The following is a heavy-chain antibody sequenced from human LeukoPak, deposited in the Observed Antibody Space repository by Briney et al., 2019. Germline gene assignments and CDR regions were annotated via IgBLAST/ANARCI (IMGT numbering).Heavy chain of an antibody. J-gene: IGHJ5*02. CDR1: GYTFTSYD. V-gene: IGHV1-2*02. Sequence: ASVKVSCKASGYTFTSYDINWVRQATGQGLEWMGWINPNSGGTNYAQKFQGRVTMTRDTSISTAYMELSRLRSDDTAVYYCARGGGGYSSSREDWFDPWGQGTLVTVSS. D-gene: IGHD6-13*01. CDR3: ARGGGGYSSSREDWFDP. CDR2: INPNSGGT.